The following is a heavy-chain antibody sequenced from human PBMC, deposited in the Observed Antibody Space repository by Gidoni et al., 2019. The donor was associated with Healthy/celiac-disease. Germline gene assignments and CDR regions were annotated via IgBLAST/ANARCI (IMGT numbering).Heavy chain of an antibody. J-gene: IGHJ4*02. CDR3: ARLRRYFDWSFDY. Sequence: QLQLQESGPGLVKPSETLSLTCTVSGGSISSSSYYWGWIRQPPGKGLEWIGSIYYSGSTYYNPSPKSRVTISVDTSKNQFSLKLSSVTAADTAVYYCARLRRYFDWSFDYWGQGTLVTVSS. CDR1: GGSISSSSYY. CDR2: IYYSGST. D-gene: IGHD3-9*01. V-gene: IGHV4-39*01.